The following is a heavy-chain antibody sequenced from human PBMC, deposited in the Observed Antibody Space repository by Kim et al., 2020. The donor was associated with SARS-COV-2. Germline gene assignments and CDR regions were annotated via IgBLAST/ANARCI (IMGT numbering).Heavy chain of an antibody. V-gene: IGHV3-53*01. D-gene: IGHD5-12*01. CDR1: GFTVSSNY. Sequence: GGSLRLSCAASGFTVSSNYMSWVRQAPGKGLEWVSVIYSGGSTYYADSVKGRFTISRDNSKNTLYLQMNSLRAEDTAVYYCARWAPPPEKEYSGYEYYYYYYGMDVWGQGTTVTVSS. CDR2: IYSGGST. J-gene: IGHJ6*02. CDR3: ARWAPPPEKEYSGYEYYYYYYGMDV.